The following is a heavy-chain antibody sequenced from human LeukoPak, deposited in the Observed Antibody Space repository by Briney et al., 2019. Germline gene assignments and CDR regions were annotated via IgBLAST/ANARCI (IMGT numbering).Heavy chain of an antibody. Sequence: SETLSLTCSVSGISINNYYWNWIRQPPGKGLEWIGYIYNSGSANYNPSLKSRVTISVDTSKKQVSLELSSVTATDTAVYYCARVATMGSYFDYWGQGTLVTVSS. V-gene: IGHV4-59*01. CDR2: IYNSGSA. D-gene: IGHD5-12*01. CDR1: GISINNYY. J-gene: IGHJ4*02. CDR3: ARVATMGSYFDY.